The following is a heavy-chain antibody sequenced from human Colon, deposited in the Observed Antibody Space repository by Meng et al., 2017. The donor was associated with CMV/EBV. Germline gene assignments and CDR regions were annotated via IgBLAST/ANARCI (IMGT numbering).Heavy chain of an antibody. CDR1: GYTPPGYA. Sequence: ASVKVSCKASGYTPPGYAMYWVRQAPGQGLEWLGWVNPDIKTARYSQKFEGRVTMTTNSSTNTVDMDLIGLTSEDTAVYYCARGPRSGWQPDWGQGTLVTVSS. V-gene: IGHV1-8*01. CDR2: VNPDIKTA. J-gene: IGHJ4*02. CDR3: ARGPRSGWQPD. D-gene: IGHD6-19*01.